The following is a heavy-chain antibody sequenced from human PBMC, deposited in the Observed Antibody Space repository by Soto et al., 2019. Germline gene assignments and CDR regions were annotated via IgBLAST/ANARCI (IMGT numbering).Heavy chain of an antibody. J-gene: IGHJ3*02. V-gene: IGHV1-69*01. Sequence: QVQLVQSGAEVKKPGSSVKVSCKASGGTFSSYAISWVRQAPGQGLEWMGGIIPIFGTANYAQKFQGRVTITADESTSTGDMELSSLRSEDTAVYYCARARSQTGYRDAFDIWGQGTMVTVSS. CDR2: IIPIFGTA. CDR1: GGTFSSYA. D-gene: IGHD3-9*01. CDR3: ARARSQTGYRDAFDI.